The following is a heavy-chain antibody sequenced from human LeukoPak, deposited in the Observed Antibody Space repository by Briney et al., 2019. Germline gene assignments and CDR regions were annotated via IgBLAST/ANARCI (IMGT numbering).Heavy chain of an antibody. Sequence: PGRSLRLSCEASGFPFRDHAMHWVRQAPGKGLEWVAVISYDARHENYADSVKGRFTVSRDDSRSTLYLQMNSLKTDDTAVYFCARDEFDGYNLGPSLYWGQGTLVTVSS. CDR1: GFPFRDHA. J-gene: IGHJ4*02. CDR3: ARDEFDGYNLGPSLY. V-gene: IGHV3-30*03. D-gene: IGHD5-24*01. CDR2: ISYDARHE.